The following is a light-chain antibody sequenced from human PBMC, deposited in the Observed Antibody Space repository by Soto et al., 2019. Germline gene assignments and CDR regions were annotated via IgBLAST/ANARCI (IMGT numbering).Light chain of an antibody. V-gene: IGKV3-11*01. Sequence: IGLTQSDTSLSVCLGERATLSFRASQSISTFLAWYQQKPGQAPRLLIYDASDRATGIPARFSGSGSGTDFTLSINSLEPEDFAVYYCQHRYNWWTSAQGTKVDIK. CDR1: QSISTF. J-gene: IGKJ1*01. CDR3: QHRYNWWT. CDR2: DAS.